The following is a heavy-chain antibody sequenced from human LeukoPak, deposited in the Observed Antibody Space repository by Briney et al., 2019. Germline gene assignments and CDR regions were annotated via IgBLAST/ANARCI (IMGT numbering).Heavy chain of an antibody. Sequence: GGPLRLSRAASGFTFSSYSMNWVRQAPGKGLEWVSCISSSSSYIYYGDSVKGRFTISRDNAKNSLHLQMNSLRAEDTAVYYCARAQSGYCSSTRCYMGYYYYYGMDVWVQGTTVTVS. J-gene: IGHJ6*02. CDR2: ISSSSSYI. V-gene: IGHV3-21*01. CDR3: ARAQSGYCSSTRCYMGYYYYYGMDV. CDR1: GFTFSSYS. D-gene: IGHD2-2*01.